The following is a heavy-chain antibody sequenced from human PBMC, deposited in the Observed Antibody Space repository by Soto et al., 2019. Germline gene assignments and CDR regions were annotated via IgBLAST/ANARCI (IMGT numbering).Heavy chain of an antibody. Sequence: TLSLTCTVSGGSISSSSYYWGWIRQPPGKGLEWIGSIYYSGSTYYNPSLKSRVTISVDTSKNQFSLKLSSVTAADTAVYYCARLDYYGSGSYPLLGYWGQGTLVTVSS. V-gene: IGHV4-39*01. CDR1: GGSISSSSYY. D-gene: IGHD3-10*01. CDR3: ARLDYYGSGSYPLLGY. J-gene: IGHJ4*02. CDR2: IYYSGST.